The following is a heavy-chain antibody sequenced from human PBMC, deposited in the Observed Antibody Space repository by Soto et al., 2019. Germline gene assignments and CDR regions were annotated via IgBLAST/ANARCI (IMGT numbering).Heavy chain of an antibody. CDR1: GGSISSSSYY. J-gene: IGHJ3*02. CDR2: IYYSGST. CDR3: ARHLQWELLSDAFDI. V-gene: IGHV4-39*01. D-gene: IGHD1-26*01. Sequence: QLQLQESGPGLVKPSETLSLTCTVSGGSISSSSYYWGWIRQPPGKGLEWIGSIYYSGSTYYNPSLKRRVTISVDTSKNQFSLKLSSVTAADTAVYYCARHLQWELLSDAFDIWGQGTMVTVSS.